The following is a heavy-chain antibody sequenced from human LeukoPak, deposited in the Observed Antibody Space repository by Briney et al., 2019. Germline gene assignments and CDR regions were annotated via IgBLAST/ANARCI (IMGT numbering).Heavy chain of an antibody. CDR1: GYSFAGYH. V-gene: IGHV1-2*02. CDR3: ARGHLRYYYERGWYFDL. J-gene: IGHJ2*01. D-gene: IGHD3-22*01. CDR2: VNPNSGGT. Sequence: GASVKVSCKSSGYSFAGYHMHWVRQAPGQGLEWMGWVNPNSGGTNYAQKFQGRVTMTRDTSISTAYMELSRLRSDDTAVYYCARGHLRYYYERGWYFDLWGRGTLVTVSS.